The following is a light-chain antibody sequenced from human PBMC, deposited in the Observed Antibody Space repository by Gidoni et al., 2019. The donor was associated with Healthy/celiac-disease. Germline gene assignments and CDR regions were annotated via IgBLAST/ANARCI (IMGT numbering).Light chain of an antibody. Sequence: EIVLTTSPGTLSLSPGERATLSCRASQSVSSSYLAWYQQKPGQSPRLLIYGASSRGTGRPDRFSGSGSGTDFTLTISRLEPEDFAVYYCQQYGSSPGSFGQGTKLEIK. V-gene: IGKV3-20*01. J-gene: IGKJ2*03. CDR2: GAS. CDR3: QQYGSSPGS. CDR1: QSVSSSY.